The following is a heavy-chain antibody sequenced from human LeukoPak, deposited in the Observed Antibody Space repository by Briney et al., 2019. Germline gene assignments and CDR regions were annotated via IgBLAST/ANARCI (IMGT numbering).Heavy chain of an antibody. V-gene: IGHV4-59*11. CDR1: GGSIGSHY. D-gene: IGHD3-22*01. Sequence: SETLSLTCTVSGGSIGSHYWSWIRQPPGKGLEWVGYVFYSGTTNYNPSLKSRVTISVDTSKNQFSLKLSSVTAADTAVYYCARDYYDSRGEAFDIWGLGTMVTVSS. CDR3: ARDYYDSRGEAFDI. CDR2: VFYSGTT. J-gene: IGHJ3*02.